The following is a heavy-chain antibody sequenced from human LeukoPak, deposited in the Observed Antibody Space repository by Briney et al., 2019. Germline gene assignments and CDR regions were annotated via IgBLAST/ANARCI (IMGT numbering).Heavy chain of an antibody. CDR2: ISPYNNDT. J-gene: IGHJ5*02. CDR1: GYTFINYG. CDR3: ARKVFYDLETGYGWFDP. D-gene: IGHD5/OR15-5a*01. Sequence: ASVKVSCKASGYTFINYGFTWVRQAPGQGLEWMGWISPYNNDTIYAQNFQGRVTMTTDTSSSTAYLELRSLRFDDTAIYYCARKVFYDLETGYGWFDPWGQGTLVTVSS. V-gene: IGHV1-18*01.